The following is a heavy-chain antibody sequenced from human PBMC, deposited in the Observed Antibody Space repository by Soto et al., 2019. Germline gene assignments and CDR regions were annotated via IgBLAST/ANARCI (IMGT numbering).Heavy chain of an antibody. J-gene: IGHJ5*02. V-gene: IGHV4-30-2*01. CDR2: IYQSGVT. CDR1: GDSYSISTYS. D-gene: IGHD6-19*01. CDR3: AGMPYTSGLRFDP. Sequence: TLSLTCTMSGDSYSISTYSWSWIRQPPGKALQWLGVIYQSGVTSYNPSLASRVSSSPDRSNNQCSLKLKSVTAADTAVYFCAGMPYTSGLRFDPWGPGTLVTVSS.